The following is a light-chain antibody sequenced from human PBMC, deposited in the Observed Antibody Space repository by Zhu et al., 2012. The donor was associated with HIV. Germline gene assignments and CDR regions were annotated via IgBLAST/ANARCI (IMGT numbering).Light chain of an antibody. CDR3: QQYNDWPLT. V-gene: IGKV3-15*01. J-gene: IGKJ4*01. Sequence: EVVMTQSPATLSVSPGERVTLSCRASQNVVKNLAWYQQKPGQPPRLLISGASTRATDIPGRFSGSGSETEFTLTISNLQPEDFAVYYCQQYNDWPLTFGGGTKVEIK. CDR2: GAS. CDR1: QNVVKN.